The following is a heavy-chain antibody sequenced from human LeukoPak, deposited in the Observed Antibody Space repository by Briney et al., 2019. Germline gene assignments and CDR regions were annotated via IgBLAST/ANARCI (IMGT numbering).Heavy chain of an antibody. Sequence: GGSLRLSCAASGFTFSSYSMNWVRQAPGKGLEWVSSISSSSSYIYYADSVKGRSTISRDNAKNSLYLQMNSLRAEDTAVYYCARDPNAYYDFWSGYTYFDYWGQGTLVTVSS. J-gene: IGHJ4*02. CDR1: GFTFSSYS. CDR3: ARDPNAYYDFWSGYTYFDY. CDR2: ISSSSSYI. D-gene: IGHD3-3*01. V-gene: IGHV3-21*01.